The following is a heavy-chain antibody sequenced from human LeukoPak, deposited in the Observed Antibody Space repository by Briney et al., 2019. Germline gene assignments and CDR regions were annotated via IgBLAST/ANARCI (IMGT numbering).Heavy chain of an antibody. D-gene: IGHD4-17*01. CDR2: IYSGGI. CDR3: ARKATTGPTKAAFDI. V-gene: IGHV4-28*05. Sequence: SETLSLTCAVSGYSISSSNYWVWIRQPPGKGLEWIGHIYSGGINYNPSLKSRVTMSVDTSKNQFSLKLSSVTAVDTAVYYCARKATTGPTKAAFDIWGQGTMVTVSS. CDR1: GYSISSSNY. J-gene: IGHJ3*02.